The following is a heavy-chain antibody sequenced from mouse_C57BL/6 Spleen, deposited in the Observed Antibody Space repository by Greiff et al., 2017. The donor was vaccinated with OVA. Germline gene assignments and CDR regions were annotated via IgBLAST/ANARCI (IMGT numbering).Heavy chain of an antibody. CDR3: ARDPIYYYGSSYEGHYAMDY. D-gene: IGHD1-1*01. Sequence: QVQLKQSGAELAKPGASVKLSCKASGYTFTSYWMHWVKQRPGQGLEWIGYINPSSGYTKYNQKFKDKATLTADKSSSTAYMQLSSLTYEDSAVYYCARDPIYYYGSSYEGHYAMDYWGQGTSVTVSS. J-gene: IGHJ4*01. V-gene: IGHV1-7*01. CDR2: INPSSGYT. CDR1: GYTFTSYW.